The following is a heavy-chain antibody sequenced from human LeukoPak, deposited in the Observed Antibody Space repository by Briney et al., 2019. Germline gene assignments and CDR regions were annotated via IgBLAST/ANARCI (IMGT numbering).Heavy chain of an antibody. V-gene: IGHV1-69*13. Sequence: GASVKVSCKPSGGTFSSYAISWVRQAPVQGLEWMGGIIPIFGTANYAQKFQGRVTITADESTSTAYMELSSLRSEDTAVYYCASPGDSSGYYYDYWGQGTLVTVSS. J-gene: IGHJ4*02. D-gene: IGHD3-22*01. CDR2: IIPIFGTA. CDR3: ASPGDSSGYYYDY. CDR1: GGTFSSYA.